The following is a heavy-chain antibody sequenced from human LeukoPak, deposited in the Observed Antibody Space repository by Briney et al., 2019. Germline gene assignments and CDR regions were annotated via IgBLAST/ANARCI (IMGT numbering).Heavy chain of an antibody. J-gene: IGHJ4*02. CDR3: ARAGYSYGYLGYFDY. Sequence: ASVNVSFKASGYTFSIYSIAWVRQARGQGLEWMGWISAYNGNTNYAQKFQGRVTMTTDPSTSTAYMELRSLRSDDTAVYYCARAGYSYGYLGYFDYWGQGTLVTVSS. D-gene: IGHD5-18*01. V-gene: IGHV1-18*01. CDR2: ISAYNGNT. CDR1: GYTFSIYS.